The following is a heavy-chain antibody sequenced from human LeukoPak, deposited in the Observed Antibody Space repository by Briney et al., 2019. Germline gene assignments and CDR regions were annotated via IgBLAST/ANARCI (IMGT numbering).Heavy chain of an antibody. V-gene: IGHV3-21*01. Sequence: GGSLRLSCAASGFTFSNSAMNWVRQGPGKGLEWVSSVDYDSSHIYYAASVRGRFTISRDNARNSVYLQMNSLRVEDTAVYYCARDPLRYLRVGHYDYWGQGTLVAVSS. D-gene: IGHD3-9*01. CDR3: ARDPLRYLRVGHYDY. J-gene: IGHJ4*02. CDR2: VDYDSSHI. CDR1: GFTFSNSA.